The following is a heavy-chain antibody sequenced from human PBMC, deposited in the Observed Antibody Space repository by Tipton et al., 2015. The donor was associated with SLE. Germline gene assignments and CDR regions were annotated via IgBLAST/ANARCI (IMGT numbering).Heavy chain of an antibody. V-gene: IGHV4-4*09. J-gene: IGHJ2*01. D-gene: IGHD2-2*01. Sequence: TLSLTCTVSGGSISSYYWSWIRQPPGKGLEWIGYICTSGSTNYNPSLKSRVTISVDTSKNQFSLKLSSVTAADTAVYYCATFMPVRGYWYFDLWGRGTLVTVSS. CDR2: ICTSGST. CDR1: GGSISSYY. CDR3: ATFMPVRGYWYFDL.